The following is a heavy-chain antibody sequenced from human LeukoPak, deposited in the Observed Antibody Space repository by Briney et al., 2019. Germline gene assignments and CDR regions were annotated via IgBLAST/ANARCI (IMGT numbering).Heavy chain of an antibody. D-gene: IGHD3-22*01. CDR3: ANYYDSSGKYYFDY. V-gene: IGHV4-39*01. CDR2: IYSSGST. J-gene: IGHJ4*02. CDR1: GGSISSNSYY. Sequence: PSETLSLTCTVSGGSISSNSYYWGWIREPPGKRLEWIGSIYSSGSTYYNPSLKSRVTISVDTSKNQFSLRLSSVIAADTAVYYCANYYDSSGKYYFDYWGQGTLVTVSS.